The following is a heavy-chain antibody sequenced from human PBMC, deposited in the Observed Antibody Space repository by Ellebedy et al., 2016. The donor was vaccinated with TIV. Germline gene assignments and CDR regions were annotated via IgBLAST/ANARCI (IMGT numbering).Heavy chain of an antibody. CDR3: ARHELGSNAAFDS. CDR1: GYSFALYW. D-gene: IGHD7-27*01. V-gene: IGHV5-10-1*01. J-gene: IGHJ4*02. Sequence: GESLKISXEGSGYSFALYWISWVRQKPGKGLEWMGRIDPHDSRESYNSYRPSFQGHVTISADKSISTAYLQWSSLKASDTAVYYCARHELGSNAAFDSWGQGTLVTVSS. CDR2: IDPHDSRESYN.